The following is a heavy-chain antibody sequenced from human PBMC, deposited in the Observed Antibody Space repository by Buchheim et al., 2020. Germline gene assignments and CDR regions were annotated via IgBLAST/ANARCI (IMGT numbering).Heavy chain of an antibody. CDR2: INHSGST. J-gene: IGHJ6*02. D-gene: IGHD6-13*01. CDR3: ARDPAAAGLTIYYYYYGMDV. V-gene: IGHV4-34*01. CDR1: GGSFSGYY. Sequence: QVQLQQWGAGLLKPSETLSLTCGVYGGSFSGYYWSWIRQPPGKGLEWIGEINHSGSTNYNPSLKSRVTISVDTSKNQFSLKLSSVTAADTAVYYCARDPAAAGLTIYYYYYGMDVWGQGTT.